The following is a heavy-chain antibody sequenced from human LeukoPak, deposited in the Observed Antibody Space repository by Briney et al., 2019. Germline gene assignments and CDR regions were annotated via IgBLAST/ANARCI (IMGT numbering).Heavy chain of an antibody. CDR1: GGSFSGYY. D-gene: IGHD2-15*01. V-gene: IGHV4-34*01. CDR2: INHSGST. CDR3: ARGAPHVVVVVAATRLFDC. Sequence: SETLSLTCAVYGGSFSGYYWSWIRQPPGKGLEWIGEINHSGSTNYNPSLKSRVTISVDTSKDQFSLKLSSVTAADTAVYYCARGAPHVVVVVAATRLFDCWGQGTLVTVSS. J-gene: IGHJ4*02.